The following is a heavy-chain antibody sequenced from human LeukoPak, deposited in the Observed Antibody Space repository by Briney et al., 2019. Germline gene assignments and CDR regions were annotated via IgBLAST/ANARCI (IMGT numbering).Heavy chain of an antibody. CDR2: IYYSGSA. D-gene: IGHD3-10*01. Sequence: SETLSLTCIVSGGSTSSYYWSWIRQPPGKGLEWIGYIYYSGSANYNPSLKSRVTISVDTSNNQFSLKLSSVTAADTAVYYCARDNYYGSGSYLDPWGQGTLVTVSS. CDR1: GGSTSSYY. CDR3: ARDNYYGSGSYLDP. J-gene: IGHJ5*02. V-gene: IGHV4-59*01.